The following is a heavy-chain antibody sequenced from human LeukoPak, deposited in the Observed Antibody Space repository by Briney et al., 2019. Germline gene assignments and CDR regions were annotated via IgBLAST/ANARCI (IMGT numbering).Heavy chain of an antibody. J-gene: IGHJ4*02. CDR3: SRLYYGGYSGVDY. Sequence: GGSLRLSCAASGFTFSTYWMHWVLQARGKGLVWVSRINSDGSSTNYADSVKGRFTISRDNAKNTLYLQMTNLIAEDTAVYYCSRLYYGGYSGVDYWGQGTLVTVSS. CDR1: GFTFSTYW. CDR2: INSDGSST. D-gene: IGHD4-23*01. V-gene: IGHV3-74*01.